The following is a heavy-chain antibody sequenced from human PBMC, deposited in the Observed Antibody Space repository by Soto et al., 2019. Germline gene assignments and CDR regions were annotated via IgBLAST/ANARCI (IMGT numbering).Heavy chain of an antibody. Sequence: QVQLVQSGAEVKKPGSSVKVSCKASGGTFSSYAISWVRQAPGQGLEWMGGIIPIFGTATYAQKFQGRVTITADKSTSTAYMELSSLRSEDTAVYYGAREETAAASHEGNLFDPWGQGTLVTVAS. J-gene: IGHJ5*02. D-gene: IGHD2-15*01. CDR1: GGTFSSYA. CDR3: AREETAAASHEGNLFDP. V-gene: IGHV1-69*06. CDR2: IIPIFGTA.